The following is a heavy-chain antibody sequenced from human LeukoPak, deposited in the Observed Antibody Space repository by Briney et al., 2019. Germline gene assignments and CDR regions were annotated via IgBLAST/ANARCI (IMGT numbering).Heavy chain of an antibody. Sequence: GGSLRLSCAASGFTFSSYAMSWVRQAPGKGLEWVSAISGSGGSTYYADSVKGRFTISRDNSKNTLYLQMNSLRAEVTAVYYCAKRESCTNGVCYPDYYYGMDVWGQGTTVTVSS. CDR1: GFTFSSYA. D-gene: IGHD2-8*01. J-gene: IGHJ6*02. CDR3: AKRESCTNGVCYPDYYYGMDV. V-gene: IGHV3-23*01. CDR2: ISGSGGST.